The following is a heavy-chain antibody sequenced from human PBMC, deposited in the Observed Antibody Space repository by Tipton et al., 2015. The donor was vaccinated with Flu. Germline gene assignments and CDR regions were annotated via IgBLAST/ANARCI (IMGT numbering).Heavy chain of an antibody. Sequence: QLMQSGAEVKKPGSSVKVSCKASGGTFSSYAISWVRQAPGQGLEWMGGIIPIFGTANYAQKFQGRVTITADESTSTAYMELSSLRSEDTAVYYWASGPSRGIAVVHSDYWGQGTLVTVSS. V-gene: IGHV1-69*01. CDR1: GGTFSSYA. CDR2: IIPIFGTA. D-gene: IGHD6-19*01. J-gene: IGHJ4*02. CDR3: ASGPSRGIAVVHSDY.